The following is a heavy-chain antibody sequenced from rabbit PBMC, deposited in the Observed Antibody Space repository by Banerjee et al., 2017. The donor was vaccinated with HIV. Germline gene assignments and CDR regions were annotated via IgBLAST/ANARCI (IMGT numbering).Heavy chain of an antibody. CDR2: IYVVSGNT. CDR3: ARGSGNSYYYFDL. V-gene: IGHV1S43*01. J-gene: IGHJ4*01. CDR1: GIDFSGYFY. D-gene: IGHD8-1*01. Sequence: QQQLEESGGGLVKPGGTLTLTCTASGIDFSGYFYMCWVRQPPGKGLELIACIYVVSGNTWYANWVDGRFTISRSTSLNTVDLRMTSLTAADTATYFCARGSGNSYYYFDLWGPGTLVTVS.